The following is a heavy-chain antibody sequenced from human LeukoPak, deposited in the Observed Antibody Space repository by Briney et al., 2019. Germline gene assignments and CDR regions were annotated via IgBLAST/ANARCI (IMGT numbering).Heavy chain of an antibody. CDR1: GFTFSNYW. V-gene: IGHV3-7*01. CDR3: DSIRRSESFCY. CDR2: IRQDGSEQ. D-gene: IGHD3-3*01. J-gene: IGHJ1*01. Sequence: QPGGSLRLSCAASGFTFSNYWMSWARQVPGKGLEWMANIRQDGSEQQYVDSVKGRFTISRDNAKNSVYLQMNSLRAEDTAVYYCDSIRRSESFCYWGQGSLVAVSS.